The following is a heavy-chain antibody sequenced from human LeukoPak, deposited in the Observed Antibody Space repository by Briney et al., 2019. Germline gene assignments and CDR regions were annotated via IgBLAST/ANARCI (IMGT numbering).Heavy chain of an antibody. CDR3: ARQDYYDSSGYYPFDY. Sequence: SETLSLTCAVSGGSISSSNWWSWVRQPPGKGLEWIGEIYHSGSTNYNPSLKSRVTISVDKSKNQFSLKLSSVTAADTAVYYCARQDYYDSSGYYPFDYWGQGTLVTVSS. J-gene: IGHJ4*02. D-gene: IGHD3-22*01. CDR2: IYHSGST. CDR1: GGSISSSNW. V-gene: IGHV4-4*02.